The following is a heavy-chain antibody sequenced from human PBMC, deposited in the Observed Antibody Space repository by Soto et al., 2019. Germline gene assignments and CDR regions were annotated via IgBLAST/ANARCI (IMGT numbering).Heavy chain of an antibody. CDR1: GGSFNTFY. Sequence: SETLSLTCAVYGGSFNTFYWNWVRQPPGKGLEWIGEIHHSGSTNYNPSLTSRVTISVDTSKNQFSLMLNSVTAADTAVYYCAREDRNCSSTSCKYAMDVWGQGTTVTVSS. V-gene: IGHV4-34*01. J-gene: IGHJ6*02. CDR2: IHHSGST. D-gene: IGHD2-2*01. CDR3: AREDRNCSSTSCKYAMDV.